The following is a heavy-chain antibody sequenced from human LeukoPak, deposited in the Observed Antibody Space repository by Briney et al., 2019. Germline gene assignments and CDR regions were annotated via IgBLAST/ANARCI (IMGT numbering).Heavy chain of an antibody. CDR1: GGSISSYY. CDR2: IYYSGST. CDR3: AGVGWTHALAN. J-gene: IGHJ4*02. Sequence: KPSETLSLTCTVSGGSISSYYWSWIRQPPGKGLEWIGYIYYSGSTNYNPSLKSRVTISVDTSKNQFSLKLSSVTAADTAVYYCAGVGWTHALANGGQGTLFTVS. V-gene: IGHV4-59*01. D-gene: IGHD2-15*01.